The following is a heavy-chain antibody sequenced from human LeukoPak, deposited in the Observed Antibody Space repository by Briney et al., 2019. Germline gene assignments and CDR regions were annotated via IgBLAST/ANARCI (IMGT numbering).Heavy chain of an antibody. CDR3: ARDSPYCSGGSCYYYYGMDV. CDR2: IYYSGST. J-gene: IGHJ6*02. D-gene: IGHD2-15*01. V-gene: IGHV4-30-4*01. Sequence: SQTLSLTCTVSGGSISSGDYYWSWIRQPPGKGLEWIGYIYYSGSTYYNPSLKSRVTISVDTSKNQFSLKLSSVTAADTAVYYCARDSPYCSGGSCYYYYGMDVWGQGTTVTVSS. CDR1: GGSISSGDYY.